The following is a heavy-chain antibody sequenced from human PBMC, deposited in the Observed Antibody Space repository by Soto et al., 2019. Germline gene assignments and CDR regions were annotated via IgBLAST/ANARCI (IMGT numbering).Heavy chain of an antibody. J-gene: IGHJ5*02. CDR1: GGSISSYY. CDR3: ARDPGGRKIGPAAIEVWFDP. CDR2: IYYSGST. V-gene: IGHV4-59*01. D-gene: IGHD2-2*02. Sequence: PSETLSLTCTVSGGSISSYYWSWIRQPPGKGLEWIGYIYYSGSTNYNPSLKSRVTISVDTSKNQFSLKLSSVTAADTAVYYCARDPGGRKIGPAAIEVWFDPWGQGTLVTVSS.